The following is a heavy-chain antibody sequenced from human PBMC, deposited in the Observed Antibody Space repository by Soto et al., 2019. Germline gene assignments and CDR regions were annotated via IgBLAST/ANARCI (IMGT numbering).Heavy chain of an antibody. Sequence: ASVKVSCKASGCTSADFGISWVRQAPGQGLEWMGWVSGNNGASNPAPKVQGRITMTLDTSTGVSYMALRSLRSDDTAIYYCVRDQKYFRVNGNWFDSWGQGTLV. D-gene: IGHD2-2*01. CDR1: GCTSADFG. V-gene: IGHV1-18*04. CDR2: VSGNNGAS. J-gene: IGHJ5*01. CDR3: VRDQKYFRVNGNWFDS.